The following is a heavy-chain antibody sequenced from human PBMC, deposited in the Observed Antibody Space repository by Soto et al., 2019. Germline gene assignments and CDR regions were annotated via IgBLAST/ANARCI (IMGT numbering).Heavy chain of an antibody. J-gene: IGHJ6*02. D-gene: IGHD1-7*01. CDR1: GFTVSSNY. V-gene: IGHV3-66*01. Sequence: GSLRLSCAASGFTVSSNYMSWVRQAPGKGLEWVSVIYSGGSTYYADSVKGRFTISRDNSKNTLYLQMNSLRAEDTAVYFCARDRRTTDGVDVWGQATTVTVSS. CDR2: IYSGGST. CDR3: ARDRRTTDGVDV.